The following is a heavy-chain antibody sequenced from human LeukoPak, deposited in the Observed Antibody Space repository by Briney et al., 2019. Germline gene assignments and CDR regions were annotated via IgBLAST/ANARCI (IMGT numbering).Heavy chain of an antibody. V-gene: IGHV4-4*02. CDR3: ARAVAYYIDV. J-gene: IGHJ6*03. CDR1: GGSISSNW. CDR2: IYHSGSS. D-gene: IGHD6-19*01. Sequence: ASETLSLTCAVSGGSISSNWWSWVRQPPGKGLEWIGEIYHSGSSNYKPSLKSRVTISIDKANNQLSLRLSSVTAADTAVYYCARAVAYYIDVWGTGTTVTVSS.